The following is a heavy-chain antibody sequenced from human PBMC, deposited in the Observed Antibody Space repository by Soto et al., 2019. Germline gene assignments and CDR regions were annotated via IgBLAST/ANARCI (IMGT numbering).Heavy chain of an antibody. D-gene: IGHD6-13*01. CDR3: ARQRGYSGYYYYYGMDV. J-gene: IGHJ6*02. Sequence: SETLSLTCTVSGGSISSTSYYWGWIRQPPGKGLEWIGSIYYSGSTYYNQSLKSRVTISVDTSKNQISMKLSSVTAADTAVYYCARQRGYSGYYYYYGMDVWGQGTTVTVSS. CDR1: GGSISSTSYY. CDR2: IYYSGST. V-gene: IGHV4-39*01.